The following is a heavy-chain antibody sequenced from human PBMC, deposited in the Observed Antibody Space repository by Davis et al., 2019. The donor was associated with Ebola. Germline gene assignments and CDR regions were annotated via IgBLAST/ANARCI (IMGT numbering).Heavy chain of an antibody. CDR3: ANARYGSGSYYSTDWFDP. CDR1: GFTFSSYA. Sequence: PGGSLRLSCAASGFTFSSYAMSWVRQAPGKGLEWVSAISGSGGSTYYADSVKGRFTISRDNSKNTLYLQMNSLRAEDTAVYNCANARYGSGSYYSTDWFDPWGQGTLVTVSS. V-gene: IGHV3-23*01. CDR2: ISGSGGST. D-gene: IGHD3-10*01. J-gene: IGHJ5*02.